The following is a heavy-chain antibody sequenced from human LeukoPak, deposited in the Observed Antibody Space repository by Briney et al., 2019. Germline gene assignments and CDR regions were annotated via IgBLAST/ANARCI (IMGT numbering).Heavy chain of an antibody. CDR3: AREGYCSSTSCLDV. J-gene: IGHJ6*04. CDR1: GGSISSGDYY. V-gene: IGHV4-30-4*08. Sequence: SETLSLTCTVSGGSISSGDYYWSWIRQPPGKGLECIGYIYYSGSTYYNPSLKSRVTISVDTPKNQFSLKLSSVTAADTAVYYCAREGYCSSTSCLDVWGKGTTVTVSS. D-gene: IGHD2-2*01. CDR2: IYYSGST.